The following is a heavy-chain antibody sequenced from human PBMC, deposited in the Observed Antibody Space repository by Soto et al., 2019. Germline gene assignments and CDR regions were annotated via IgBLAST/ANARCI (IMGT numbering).Heavy chain of an antibody. CDR1: GFTFSSYA. J-gene: IGHJ4*02. Sequence: EVQLLESGGNLVQPGGSLRLSCTASGFTFSSYAMTWVRQAPGKGLEWVSGISGGGGSTYYADSAKGRFTISRDNSKNTMYLHMNSLNPEDTSVYYCARDQRGYNSGPFDYWGQGTLVTVSS. V-gene: IGHV3-23*01. D-gene: IGHD5-18*01. CDR2: ISGGGGST. CDR3: ARDQRGYNSGPFDY.